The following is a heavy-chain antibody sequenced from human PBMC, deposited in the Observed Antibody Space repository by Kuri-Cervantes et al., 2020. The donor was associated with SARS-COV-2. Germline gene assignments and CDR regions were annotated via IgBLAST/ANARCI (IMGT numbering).Heavy chain of an antibody. V-gene: IGHV4-39*02. D-gene: IGHD3-22*01. Sequence: SETLSLTCTVSGGSISSSSYYWGWIRQPPGKGLEWIGEINHSGSTNYNPSLNSRVTISIDTSNNHFSLRPSSVTAADTAVYYCARDYYDSSGYLPYYYYYGMDVWGQGTTVTVSS. J-gene: IGHJ6*02. CDR1: GGSISSSSYY. CDR2: INHSGST. CDR3: ARDYYDSSGYLPYYYYYGMDV.